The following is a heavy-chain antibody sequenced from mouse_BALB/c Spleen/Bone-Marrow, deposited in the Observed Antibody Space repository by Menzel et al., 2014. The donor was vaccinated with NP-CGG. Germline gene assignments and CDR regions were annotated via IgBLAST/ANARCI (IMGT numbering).Heavy chain of an antibody. J-gene: IGHJ1*01. CDR3: ARDWYFDV. V-gene: IGHV1-7*01. CDR1: GYTFTSYW. Sequence: VKLMESGAELAKPGASVKMSCKASGYTFTSYWMHWVKQRPGQGLEWIGYINPSTGYTGYNQKFKDKATLTADKSSSTAYMQLSSLTSEDSAVYYCARDWYFDVWGAGTTVTVSS. CDR2: INPSTGYT.